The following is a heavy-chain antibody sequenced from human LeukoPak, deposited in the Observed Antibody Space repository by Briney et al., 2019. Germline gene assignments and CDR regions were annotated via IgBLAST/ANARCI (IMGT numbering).Heavy chain of an antibody. CDR2: ISGSGGST. J-gene: IGHJ4*02. D-gene: IGHD2-2*01. V-gene: IGHV3-23*01. CDR1: GFTFSRYA. CDR3: AKTPRSVPAAITFDY. Sequence: GGSLRLSCGASGFTFSRYAMSWVRQAPGKGLEWVSAISGSGGSTYYADSVKGRFTISRDNSKNTLYLQMNSLRAEDTALYYCAKTPRSVPAAITFDYWGQGTLVTVSS.